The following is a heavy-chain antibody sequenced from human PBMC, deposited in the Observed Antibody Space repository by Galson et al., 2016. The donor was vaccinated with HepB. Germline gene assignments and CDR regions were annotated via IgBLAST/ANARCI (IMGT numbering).Heavy chain of an antibody. D-gene: IGHD3-9*01. J-gene: IGHJ5*02. CDR2: ISGSGNSI. CDR3: ARSILTGTPLNDP. CDR1: GFTFSSYT. V-gene: IGHV3-21*06. Sequence: SLRLSCAASGFTFSSYTMNWVRQAPGKGLEWVSSISGSGNSIYNADLVKGRFTISRDNAKNSLYLQMSSLRAEDTAMYYCARSILTGTPLNDPWGQGTLVTVSS.